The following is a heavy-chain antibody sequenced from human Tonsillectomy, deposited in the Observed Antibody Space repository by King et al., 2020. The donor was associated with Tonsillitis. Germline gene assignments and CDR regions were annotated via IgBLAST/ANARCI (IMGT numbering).Heavy chain of an antibody. V-gene: IGHV3-13*05. CDR1: GFTFSSYD. Sequence: VQLVESGGGLVQPGGSLRLSCAASGFTFSSYDMHWVRQATGKGLEWVSAIGTAGDPYYPGSVKGRFTISRENAKNSLYLQMNSLRAGDTAVYYCARTCGGDCYDAFDIWGQGTMVTVSS. CDR3: ARTCGGDCYDAFDI. D-gene: IGHD2-21*02. J-gene: IGHJ3*02. CDR2: IGTAGDP.